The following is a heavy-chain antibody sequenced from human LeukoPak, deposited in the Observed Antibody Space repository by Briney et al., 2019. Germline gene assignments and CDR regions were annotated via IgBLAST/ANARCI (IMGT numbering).Heavy chain of an antibody. CDR2: IYHSGST. CDR3: ARTYNWIHGRYYFEY. J-gene: IGHJ4*02. D-gene: IGHD1-20*01. Sequence: PSETLSLTCAVSGYSISSGYYWAWIRQPPGKGLEWIGSIYHSGSTYYNPSLKSRVTISVDTSKNQFSLKLSSVTAADTAVYYCARTYNWIHGRYYFEYWGQGTLVTVSS. CDR1: GYSISSGYY. V-gene: IGHV4-38-2*01.